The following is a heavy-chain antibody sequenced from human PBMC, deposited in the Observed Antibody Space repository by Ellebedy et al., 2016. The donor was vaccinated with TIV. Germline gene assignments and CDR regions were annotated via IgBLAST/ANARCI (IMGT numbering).Heavy chain of an antibody. J-gene: IGHJ4*02. V-gene: IGHV3-30*02. CDR2: IRYDGSNK. CDR3: AKDKRGTAVAGTTCFDY. Sequence: GESLKISCAASGFTFSSYGMHWVRQAPGKGLEWVAFIRYDGSNKYYADSVKGRFTISRDNSKNTLYLQMNSLRAEDTAVYYCAKDKRGTAVAGTTCFDYWGQGTLVTVSS. D-gene: IGHD6-19*01. CDR1: GFTFSSYG.